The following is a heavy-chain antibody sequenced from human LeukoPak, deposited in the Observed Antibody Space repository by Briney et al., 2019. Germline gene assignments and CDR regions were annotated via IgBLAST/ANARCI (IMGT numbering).Heavy chain of an antibody. CDR2: MNPNSGNT. Sequence: ASVKVSCKASGYTFTSYDINWVRQATGQGLEWMGWMNPNSGNTGYAQKFQGRVTMTRNTSISTAYMELSSLRSEDTAVYYCATPSITMVRGVPRGYNWFDPWGQGTLVTVSS. J-gene: IGHJ5*02. D-gene: IGHD3-10*01. CDR1: GYTFTSYD. V-gene: IGHV1-8*01. CDR3: ATPSITMVRGVPRGYNWFDP.